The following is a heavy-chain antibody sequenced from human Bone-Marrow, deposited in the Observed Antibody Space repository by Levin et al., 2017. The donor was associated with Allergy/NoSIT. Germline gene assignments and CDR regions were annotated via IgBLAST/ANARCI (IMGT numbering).Heavy chain of an antibody. CDR1: GFKFDSYA. V-gene: IGHV3-23*01. J-gene: IGHJ3*02. CDR2: ISDMGGSS. D-gene: IGHD5-18*01. CDR3: AKEGNTAMGLGAFDI. Sequence: GGSLRLSCEASGFKFDSYAIYWVRQAPGKGLQWVSSISDMGGSSYYADSVRGRFTIARDNSKNTVYLQMNSLRADDTAIYYCAKEGNTAMGLGAFDIWGQGTMVTVSS.